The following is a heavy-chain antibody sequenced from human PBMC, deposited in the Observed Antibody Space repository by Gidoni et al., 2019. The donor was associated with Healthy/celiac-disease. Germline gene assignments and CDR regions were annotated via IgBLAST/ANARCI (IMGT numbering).Heavy chain of an antibody. J-gene: IGHJ5*02. CDR1: GFTFSAYY. Sequence: QVQLVESGGGLVKPGGSLRLSCAASGFTFSAYYMSWIRPAPGKGLEWVSYISSSSSYTNYADSVKGRFTISRDNAKNSLYLQMNSLRAEDTAVYYCARETTMVRGVIIGPYNWFDPWGQGTLVTVSS. CDR3: ARETTMVRGVIIGPYNWFDP. V-gene: IGHV3-11*05. D-gene: IGHD3-10*01. CDR2: ISSSSSYT.